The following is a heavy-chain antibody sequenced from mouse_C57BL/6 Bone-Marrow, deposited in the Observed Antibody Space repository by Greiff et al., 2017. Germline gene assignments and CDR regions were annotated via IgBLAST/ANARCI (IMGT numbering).Heavy chain of an antibody. CDR2: ISDGRSYT. V-gene: IGHV5-4*03. D-gene: IGHD2-3*01. Sequence: EVMLVESGGGLVKPGGSLKLSCAASGFTFSSYAMSWVRQTPEKRLGWVATISDGRSYTYYPDNVKGRFTISRDNAKNNLYLQMSHLKSEDTAMYYCARWLLGAMDYWGQGTSVTVSS. J-gene: IGHJ4*01. CDR1: GFTFSSYA. CDR3: ARWLLGAMDY.